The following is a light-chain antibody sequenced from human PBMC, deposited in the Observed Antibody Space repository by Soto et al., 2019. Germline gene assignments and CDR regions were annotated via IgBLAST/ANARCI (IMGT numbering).Light chain of an antibody. CDR2: DAS. CDR1: QSINNW. Sequence: DIQMTQSPSILSASVGDRVTITCRASQSINNWLAWYQEKPWKAPKLVIYDASSLQSGVPARFSGSGSGTEFTLTISSLQPDDFATYYCQHYSTYLITFGGGTKVDI. J-gene: IGKJ4*01. V-gene: IGKV1-5*01. CDR3: QHYSTYLIT.